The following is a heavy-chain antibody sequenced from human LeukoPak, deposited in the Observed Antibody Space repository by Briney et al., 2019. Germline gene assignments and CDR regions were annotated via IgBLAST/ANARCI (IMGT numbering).Heavy chain of an antibody. J-gene: IGHJ4*02. Sequence: SETLSLTCTVSGGSISSGGYYWSWIRQHPGKGLEWIGYIYYSGSTYYNPSLKSRVTISVDTSKNQFSLKLSSVTAADTAVYYCARSTLIAVAGRGKPAQPIYWGQGTLVTVSS. CDR1: GGSISSGGYY. V-gene: IGHV4-31*03. D-gene: IGHD6-19*01. CDR2: IYYSGST. CDR3: ARSTLIAVAGRGKPAQPIY.